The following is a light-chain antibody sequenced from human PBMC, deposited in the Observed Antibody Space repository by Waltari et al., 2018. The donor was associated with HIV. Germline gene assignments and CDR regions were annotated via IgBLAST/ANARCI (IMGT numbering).Light chain of an antibody. Sequence: QSALTQPASVSGSPGQSITLSCTGSSSDVGTYKHLSWYQQHPGKAPRLIIYEVSKRPSGVSNRYSASKSGKTASLTVSGLRAEDEADYYCSSYAGSSTFVIFGGGTKLTVL. J-gene: IGLJ2*01. CDR1: SSDVGTYKH. CDR2: EVS. CDR3: SSYAGSSTFVI. V-gene: IGLV2-23*02.